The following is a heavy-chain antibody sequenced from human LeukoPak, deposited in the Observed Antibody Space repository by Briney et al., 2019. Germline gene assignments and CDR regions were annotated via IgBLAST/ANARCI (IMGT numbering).Heavy chain of an antibody. J-gene: IGHJ4*02. V-gene: IGHV3-21*01. CDR2: ISSSSSYI. Sequence: GGSLRLSCAASGFTFSSYSMNWVRQAPGKGLEWVSSISSSSSYIYYADSVKGRFTISRDNAKNSLYLQMNSLRAEDTAVYYCVRGAYYYDSSLGYWGQGTLVTVSS. CDR1: GFTFSSYS. D-gene: IGHD3-22*01. CDR3: VRGAYYYDSSLGY.